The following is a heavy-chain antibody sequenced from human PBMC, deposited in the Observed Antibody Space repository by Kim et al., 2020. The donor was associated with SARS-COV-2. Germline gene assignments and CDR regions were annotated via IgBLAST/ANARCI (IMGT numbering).Heavy chain of an antibody. D-gene: IGHD1-26*01. V-gene: IGHV3-21*04. Sequence: GGSLRLSCAASGFTFSSYSMNWVRQAPGKGLEWVSSISSSSSYIYYADSVKGRFTISRDNAKNSLYLQMNSLRAEDTAVYYCARNSGGATTVGAFDIWGQGTMVTVSS. CDR1: GFTFSSYS. CDR3: ARNSGGATTVGAFDI. J-gene: IGHJ3*02. CDR2: ISSSSSYI.